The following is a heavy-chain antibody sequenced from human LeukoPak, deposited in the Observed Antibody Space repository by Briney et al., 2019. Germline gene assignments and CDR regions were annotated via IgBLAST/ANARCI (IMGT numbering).Heavy chain of an antibody. D-gene: IGHD3-10*01. J-gene: IGHJ6*02. CDR2: ISSSSSTI. CDR3: ARDYGRSRDYGMDV. V-gene: IGHV3-48*01. CDR1: GFTFSSYS. Sequence: GGSLRLSCAASGFTFSSYSMNWVRQAPGKGLEWVSYISSSSSTIYYADSVKGRFTISRDNAKNSLYLQMNSLRAEDTAVYYCARDYGRSRDYGMDVWGPGTTVTVSS.